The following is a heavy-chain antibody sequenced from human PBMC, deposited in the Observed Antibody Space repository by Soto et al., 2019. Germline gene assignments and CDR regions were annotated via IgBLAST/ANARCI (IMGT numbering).Heavy chain of an antibody. D-gene: IGHD3-3*01. CDR3: ARDAKAFGVITSPYDF. Sequence: QVQLVQSGAEVKKPGASVKVSCKTSGYRFTNYGMHWVRQAPGQGLEWMGWINAGTGHTAFSQKLQGRVTINRDTSASPAYMELNNLKDADTAVYYCARDAKAFGVITSPYDFWGQGTLVTVSS. J-gene: IGHJ4*02. CDR2: INAGTGHT. CDR1: GYRFTNYG. V-gene: IGHV1-3*01.